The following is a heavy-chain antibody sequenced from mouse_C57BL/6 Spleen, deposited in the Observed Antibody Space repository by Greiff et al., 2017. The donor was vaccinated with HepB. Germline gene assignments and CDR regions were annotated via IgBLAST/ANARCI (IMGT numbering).Heavy chain of an antibody. J-gene: IGHJ3*01. Sequence: VQLQQSGAELARPGASVKMSCKASGYTFTSYTMHWVKQRPGQGLEWIGYINPSSGYTKYNQKFKDKATLTEDKSSSTAYMQLSSLTSEDSAVYYCARWNDYEFAYWGQGTLVTVSA. CDR1: GYTFTSYT. V-gene: IGHV1-4*01. D-gene: IGHD2-4*01. CDR2: INPSSGYT. CDR3: ARWNDYEFAY.